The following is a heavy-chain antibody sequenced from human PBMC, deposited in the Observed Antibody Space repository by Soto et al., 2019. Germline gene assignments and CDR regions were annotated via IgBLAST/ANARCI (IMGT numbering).Heavy chain of an antibody. J-gene: IGHJ4*02. CDR3: AAHPGGGGY. CDR1: GFTVSNNY. V-gene: IGHV3-53*01. Sequence: EVQLVESGGGLIQPGGSLRLSCAVSGFTVSNNYMSWVRQAPGKGLEGVSVIYSGGYTAYGDSVKGRFTISRDNSKNTLSLKIKSLGPNDRAVFFCAAHPGGGGYWGQGTLVTVSS. D-gene: IGHD3-10*01. CDR2: IYSGGYT.